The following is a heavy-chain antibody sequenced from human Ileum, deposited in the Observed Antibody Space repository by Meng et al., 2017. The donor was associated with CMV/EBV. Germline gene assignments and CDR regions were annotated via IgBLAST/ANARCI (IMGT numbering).Heavy chain of an antibody. D-gene: IGHD1-26*01. J-gene: IGHJ4*02. CDR3: ARDGVGTTGLFDY. CDR1: GYTFTAGC. CDR2: INPNSGAT. V-gene: IGHV1-2*02. Sequence: KATGYTFTAGCWRWVRQAPGQGLEWMGWINPNSGATNYAQKFQGRVTMTRDTSISTAYIEMSDLRSDDTAVYFCARDGVGTTGLFDYWGQGTLVTVSS.